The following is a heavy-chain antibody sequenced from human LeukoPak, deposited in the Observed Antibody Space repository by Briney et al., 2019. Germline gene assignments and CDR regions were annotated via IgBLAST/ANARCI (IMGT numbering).Heavy chain of an antibody. CDR3: ARDHSENYSGSYRD. D-gene: IGHD1-26*01. CDR1: GFTFSTYT. CDR2: ISGSSSII. Sequence: GGSLRLSCAASGFTFSTYTMIWVRQAPGKGLEWVSYISGSSSIIFYADSVKGRFTISRDNAKNSLDLQMNSLRDEDTAVYYCARDHSENYSGSYRDWGQGTLVTVSS. V-gene: IGHV3-48*02. J-gene: IGHJ4*02.